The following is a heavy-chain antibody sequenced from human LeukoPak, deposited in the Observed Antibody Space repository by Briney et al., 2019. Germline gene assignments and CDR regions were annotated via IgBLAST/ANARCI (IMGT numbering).Heavy chain of an antibody. CDR3: ARAYTSSCRWFDP. Sequence: SETLSLTCTVSGGSISSGGYYWSWIRQHPGKGLEGIGYIYYSGSSYYNPSLKSRITISVDTSKDQFSLKLSSVTAADTAVYYCARAYTSSCRWFDPWGQGTLVTVSS. V-gene: IGHV4-31*03. J-gene: IGHJ5*02. D-gene: IGHD6-13*01. CDR1: GGSISSGGYY. CDR2: IYYSGSS.